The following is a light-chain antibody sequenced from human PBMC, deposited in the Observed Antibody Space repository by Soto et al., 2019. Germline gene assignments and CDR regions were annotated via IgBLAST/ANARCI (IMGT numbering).Light chain of an antibody. CDR2: EVS. V-gene: IGLV2-14*01. J-gene: IGLJ1*01. CDR3: SSYTSSSTL. Sequence: ALTQPASVSGSPGQSITISCTGTSSDVGSYNYVSWYQQHPGKAPKLMIYEVSDRPSGISSRFSGSKSGNTASLTISGLQTEDEADYYCSSYTSSSTLFGTGTRSPS. CDR1: SSDVGSYNY.